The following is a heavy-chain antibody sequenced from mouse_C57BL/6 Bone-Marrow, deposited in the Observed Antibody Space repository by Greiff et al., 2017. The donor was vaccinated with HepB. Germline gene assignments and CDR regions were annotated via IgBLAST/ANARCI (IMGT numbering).Heavy chain of an antibody. CDR2: IDPSDSYT. CDR3: ARRHYYGSSYEGY. V-gene: IGHV1-59*01. CDR1: GYTFTSYW. D-gene: IGHD1-1*01. J-gene: IGHJ2*01. Sequence: QVQLQQPGAELVRPGTSVKLSCKASGYTFTSYWMHWVKQRPGQGLEWIGVIDPSDSYTNYNQKFKGKATLTVDTSSSTAYMQLSSLTSEDSAVYYCARRHYYGSSYEGYWGKGTTLTVSS.